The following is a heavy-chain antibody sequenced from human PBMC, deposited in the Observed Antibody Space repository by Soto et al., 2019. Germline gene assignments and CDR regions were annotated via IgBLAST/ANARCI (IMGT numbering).Heavy chain of an antibody. CDR3: AIMVRGAPPPNWFDP. CDR2: ISSSSSYI. CDR1: GFTFSSYS. D-gene: IGHD3-10*01. Sequence: GGSLRLSCAASGFTFSSYSMNWVRQAPGKGLEWVSSISSSSSYIYYADSVKGRFTISRDNAKNSLYLQMNSLRAEDTAVYYCAIMVRGAPPPNWFDPWGQGTLVTVSS. J-gene: IGHJ5*02. V-gene: IGHV3-21*01.